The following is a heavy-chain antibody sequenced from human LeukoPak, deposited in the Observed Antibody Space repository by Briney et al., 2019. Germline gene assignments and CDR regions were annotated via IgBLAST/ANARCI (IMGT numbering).Heavy chain of an antibody. CDR1: GYTFTSYG. D-gene: IGHD3-16*01. CDR3: ARDSHDYVWGSLGY. J-gene: IGHJ4*02. Sequence: GASVKVSCKASGYTFTSYGISWVRQAPGQGLEWMGWISAYNGNTNYAQKLQGRVTMTTDTSTSTAYMELRSLRSDDTAVCYCARDSHDYVWGSLGYWGQGTLVTVSS. CDR2: ISAYNGNT. V-gene: IGHV1-18*04.